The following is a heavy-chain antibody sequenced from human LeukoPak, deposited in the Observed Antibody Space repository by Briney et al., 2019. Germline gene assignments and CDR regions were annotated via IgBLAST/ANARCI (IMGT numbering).Heavy chain of an antibody. CDR3: AREHAYYLWSGYYESSGGYFDY. Sequence: SETLSLTWTVSGSSISSSSYYWGWIRQPPGQGLEWIGSIYYSGSTYYNPSLRSRVTISVDTSKNRFSLKLRSVTAADTAGFHCAREHAYYLWSGYYESSGGYFDYGGQGTLVTVPS. CDR2: IYYSGST. J-gene: IGHJ4*02. CDR1: GSSISSSSYY. V-gene: IGHV4-39*07. D-gene: IGHD3-3*01.